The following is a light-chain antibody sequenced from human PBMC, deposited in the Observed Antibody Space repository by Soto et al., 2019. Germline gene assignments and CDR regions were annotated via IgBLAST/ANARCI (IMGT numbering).Light chain of an antibody. CDR2: KAS. V-gene: IGKV1-5*03. CDR3: QQYNSYQYT. J-gene: IGKJ2*01. CDR1: QSISSW. Sequence: DIQMTQSPSTLSASVGDRVTITCRASQSISSWLAWYQQKPGTAPKLLIYKASSLEGGIPSRFSGSGSETEFTLTISSLQPEDFATYYCQQYNSYQYTFGQGTKLEIK.